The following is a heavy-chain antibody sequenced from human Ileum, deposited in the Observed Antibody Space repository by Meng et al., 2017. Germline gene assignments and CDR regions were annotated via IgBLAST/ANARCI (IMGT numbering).Heavy chain of an antibody. CDR1: GGSISTSNW. Sequence: VARQDSGPGLVTPSGTLALTGAVSGGSISTSNWGSWLRQSPGQGLEWIGEIYHTGSTTYNPSLESRVTVSVDKSNNQFSPRLTSATAADTAVYYCARVSQRDGYNSANFDYWGQGALVTVSS. CDR3: ARVSQRDGYNSANFDY. D-gene: IGHD5-24*01. J-gene: IGHJ4*02. CDR2: IYHTGST. V-gene: IGHV4-4*02.